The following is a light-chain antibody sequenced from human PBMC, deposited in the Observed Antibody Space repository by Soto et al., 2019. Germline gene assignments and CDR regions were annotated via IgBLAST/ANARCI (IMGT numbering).Light chain of an antibody. J-gene: IGKJ1*01. CDR3: HQYHLWPWT. V-gene: IGKV1-5*03. CDR1: QSISAW. Sequence: DIQMTQPPSTLSASVGDRVSITCRASQSISAWLAWYQQKPGKAPRLLIYKASTLEIGVPSRFSGSGSGTEFTLTISSLQSEDFAVYYCHQYHLWPWTFGQGTKVDI. CDR2: KAS.